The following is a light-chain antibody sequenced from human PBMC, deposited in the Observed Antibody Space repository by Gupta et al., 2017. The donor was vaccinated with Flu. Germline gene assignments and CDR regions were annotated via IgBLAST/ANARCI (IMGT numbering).Light chain of an antibody. V-gene: IGLV3-21*02. CDR1: DIGLKI. CDR2: DDS. Sequence: SYVLTQTPSMSVAPGQTARITCAGDDIGLKIVHWYQQKPGQAPVLVVHDDSGRASGIPDRFSASNSATMAALTISRVAAGDEADYFCQVWHDDSDRPVFGGGTKLTVL. J-gene: IGLJ2*01. CDR3: QVWHDDSDRPV.